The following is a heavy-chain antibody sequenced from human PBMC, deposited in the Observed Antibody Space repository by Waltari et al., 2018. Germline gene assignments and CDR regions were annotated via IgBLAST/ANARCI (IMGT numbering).Heavy chain of an antibody. V-gene: IGHV1-69*13. CDR2: IIPIFGTA. Sequence: QVQLVQSGAEVKKPGSSVKVSCKASGGTFSSYAISWVRQAPGQGLEWMGRIIPIFGTANHDQKFQGRVTITADKSTSTAYMELSSLRSEDTAVYYCARDPEYCSSTSCLIGSDYWGQGTLVTVSS. J-gene: IGHJ4*02. CDR3: ARDPEYCSSTSCLIGSDY. CDR1: GGTFSSYA. D-gene: IGHD2-2*01.